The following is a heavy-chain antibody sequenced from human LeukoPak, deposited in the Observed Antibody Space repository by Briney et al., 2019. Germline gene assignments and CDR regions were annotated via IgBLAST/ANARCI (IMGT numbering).Heavy chain of an antibody. D-gene: IGHD6-13*01. CDR3: ASAGTDDF. J-gene: IGHJ4*02. CDR2: VLYDGSTK. V-gene: IGHV3-30*03. Sequence: GGSLRLSCTATGGTLLGIHWVRQAPGKGLEWVAVVLYDGSTKYYGDSVKGRFTVSGDKSEDTFYLHMNGLRLDDTGVYFCASAGTDDFWGQGTLVTVS. CDR1: GGTLLG.